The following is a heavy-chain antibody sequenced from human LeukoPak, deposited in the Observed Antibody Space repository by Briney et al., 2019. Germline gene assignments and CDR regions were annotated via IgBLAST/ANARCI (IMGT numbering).Heavy chain of an antibody. J-gene: IGHJ4*02. CDR2: INPNSGGT. CDR1: GYTFTGYY. Sequence: ASVKVSCKASGYTFTGYYMHWVRQAPGQGLEWMGWINPNSGGTNYAQKFQGWVTMTRDTSISTAYMELSRLRSDDTAVYYCARGGELLTIPYFDYWGQGTLVTVSS. CDR3: ARGGELLTIPYFDY. V-gene: IGHV1-2*04. D-gene: IGHD1-26*01.